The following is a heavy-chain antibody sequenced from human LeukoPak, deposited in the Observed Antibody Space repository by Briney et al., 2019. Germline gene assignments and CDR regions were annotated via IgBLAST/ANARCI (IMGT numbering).Heavy chain of an antibody. V-gene: IGHV1-69*04. CDR1: GGTFSSYA. CDR3: ASLEMATIGGRDY. CDR2: IIPILGIA. Sequence: GASVKVSCKASGGTFSSYAISWVRQAPGQGLEWMGRIIPILGIANYAQKFQGRVTITADKSTSTAYMELSSLRSEDTAVYYCASLEMATIGGRDYWGQGTLVTVSS. J-gene: IGHJ4*02. D-gene: IGHD5-24*01.